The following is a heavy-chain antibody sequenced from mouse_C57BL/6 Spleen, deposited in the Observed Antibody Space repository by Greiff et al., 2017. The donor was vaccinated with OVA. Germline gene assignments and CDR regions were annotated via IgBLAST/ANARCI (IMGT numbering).Heavy chain of an antibody. CDR2: IDPSDSYT. V-gene: IGHV1-50*01. J-gene: IGHJ2*01. D-gene: IGHD2-3*01. Sequence: QVPLQQPVAELVKPGASVKLSCKASGYTFTSYWMQWVKQRPGQGLEWIGEIDPSDSYTNYNQKFKGKATLTVDTSSSTAYMQLSSLTSEDSAVYYCASYDGYYGYWGQGTTLTVSS. CDR1: GYTFTSYW. CDR3: ASYDGYYGY.